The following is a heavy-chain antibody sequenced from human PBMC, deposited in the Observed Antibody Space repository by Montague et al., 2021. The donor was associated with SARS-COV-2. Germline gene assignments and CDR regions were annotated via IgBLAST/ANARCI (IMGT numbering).Heavy chain of an antibody. CDR2: VCYSGRT. D-gene: IGHD3-22*01. J-gene: IGHJ5*02. CDR3: VGDTQYYNDNAWDDWFDP. CDR1: GGSIYSDY. Sequence: SETLSLTCTVSGGSIYSDYWSWVRQPPAKGLEWIGHVCYSGRTNYNPSLKSRGTISVDTAKNHFSLRLSSVTAADTAVYYCVGDTQYYNDNAWDDWFDPWGQGTLVTVSS. V-gene: IGHV4-59*01.